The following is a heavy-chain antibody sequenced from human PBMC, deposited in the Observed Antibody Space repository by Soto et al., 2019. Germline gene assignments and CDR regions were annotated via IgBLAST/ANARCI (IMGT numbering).Heavy chain of an antibody. J-gene: IGHJ4*02. D-gene: IGHD1-26*01. CDR3: ARGVSGSYPCDY. Sequence: ASVKVSCKLSGYTFTSYDINWVGQATGQGLEWMGWMNPNSGNTGYAQKFQGRVTMTRNTSISTAYMELSSLRSEDTAVYYCARGVSGSYPCDYWGQGTLVTVSS. CDR2: MNPNSGNT. CDR1: GYTFTSYD. V-gene: IGHV1-8*01.